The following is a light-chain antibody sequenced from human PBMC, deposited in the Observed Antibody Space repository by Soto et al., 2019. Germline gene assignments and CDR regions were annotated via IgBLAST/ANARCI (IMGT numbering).Light chain of an antibody. J-gene: IGKJ5*01. CDR2: AAS. CDR1: EDISTW. CDR3: QQSYSTPPT. V-gene: IGKV1-12*01. Sequence: DIQMTQSPASVSASVGDRFTITCLPSEDISTWLAWYQQKPGKAPKLLIYAASSLQSGVPSRFSGSGSGTDFTLTISSLQPEDFATYYCQQSYSTPPTFGQGTRLENK.